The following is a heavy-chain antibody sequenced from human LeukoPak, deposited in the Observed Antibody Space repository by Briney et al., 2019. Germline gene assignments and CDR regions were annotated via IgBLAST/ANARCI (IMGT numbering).Heavy chain of an antibody. D-gene: IGHD3-10*01. V-gene: IGHV3-21*01. J-gene: IGHJ3*02. CDR1: GFTFSGYS. Sequence: GGSLRLSCAASGFTFSGYSMNWVRQAPGKGLEWVSSISSSSSYIYYADSVKGRFTISRDNAKNSLYLQMNSLRAEDTAVYYCARTSGSAAFDIWGQGTMVTVSS. CDR3: ARTSGSAAFDI. CDR2: ISSSSSYI.